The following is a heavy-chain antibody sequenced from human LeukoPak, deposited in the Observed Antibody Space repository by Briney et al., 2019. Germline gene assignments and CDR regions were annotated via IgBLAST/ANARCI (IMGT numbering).Heavy chain of an antibody. J-gene: IGHJ3*02. CDR1: GGSISSGSYY. V-gene: IGHV4-61*02. D-gene: IGHD3-3*01. Sequence: SQTLSLTCTVSGGSISSGSYYWSWIRQPAGKGLEWIGRIYTSGSTNYSPSLKSRVTISVDTSKNQFSLKLSSVTAADTAVYYCARVAGASTRTIFGVVDAFDIWGQGTMVTVSS. CDR3: ARVAGASTRTIFGVVDAFDI. CDR2: IYTSGST.